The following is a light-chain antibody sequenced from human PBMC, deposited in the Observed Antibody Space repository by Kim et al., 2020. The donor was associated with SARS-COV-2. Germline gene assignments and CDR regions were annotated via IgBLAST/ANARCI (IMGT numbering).Light chain of an antibody. CDR1: QSVLSSSNNKNF. CDR3: QQYYSTPLT. CDR2: WAS. V-gene: IGKV4-1*01. Sequence: DIVMTQSPDSLAVSLGERATINCKSSQSVLSSSNNKNFLAWYQQKPPQPPKLLIYWASTREFGVPDRFSGSGSGTDFTLTISSLQAEDVAVYYCQQYYSTPLTFGGGTKVDIK. J-gene: IGKJ4*01.